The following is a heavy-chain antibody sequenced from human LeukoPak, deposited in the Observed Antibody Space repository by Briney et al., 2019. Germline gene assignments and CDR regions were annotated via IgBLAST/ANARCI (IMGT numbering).Heavy chain of an antibody. CDR3: AHRQNDYGDWLTPESRKDFDY. J-gene: IGHJ4*02. Sequence: SGPTLVNPTQTLTLTCTFSGFSLSTSGVGVGWSRQRPGKALEWLALIYWNDDKRYSPSLKSRLTITKDTSKNQVVLTMTNMDPVDTATYYCAHRQNDYGDWLTPESRKDFDYWGQGTLVTVSS. CDR2: IYWNDDK. D-gene: IGHD4-17*01. V-gene: IGHV2-5*01. CDR1: GFSLSTSGVG.